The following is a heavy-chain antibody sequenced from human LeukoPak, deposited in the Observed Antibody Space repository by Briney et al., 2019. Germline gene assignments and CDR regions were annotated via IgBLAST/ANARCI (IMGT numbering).Heavy chain of an antibody. CDR2: KYYSGDT. D-gene: IGHD3-3*01. Sequence: SETLSLTCTVSGGSINSSDHYWAWIRQPPGKGLEWIGSKYYSGDTYYSPSLKSRVTISVDTSRNKFALKLNSVTAADTAVYFCARHRLEGDAFDIWGQGTKVTVSS. J-gene: IGHJ3*02. CDR3: ARHRLEGDAFDI. CDR1: GGSINSSDHY. V-gene: IGHV4-39*01.